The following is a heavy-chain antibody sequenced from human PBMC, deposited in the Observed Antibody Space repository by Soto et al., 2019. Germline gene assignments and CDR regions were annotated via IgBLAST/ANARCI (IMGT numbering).Heavy chain of an antibody. D-gene: IGHD6-19*01. V-gene: IGHV3-9*01. CDR3: AKDMRAVAGKYFQH. CDR1: GFTFDDYA. CDR2: ISWNSGSI. J-gene: IGHJ1*01. Sequence: GGSLRLSCAASGFTFDDYAMHWVRQAPGKGLEWVSGISWNSGSIGYADSVKGRFTISRDNAKNSLYLQMNSLRAEDTALYYCAKDMRAVAGKYFQHWGQGTLVTVSS.